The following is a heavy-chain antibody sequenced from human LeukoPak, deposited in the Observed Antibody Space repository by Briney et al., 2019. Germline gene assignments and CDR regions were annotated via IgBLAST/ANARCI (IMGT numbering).Heavy chain of an antibody. CDR1: GYTFTGYY. J-gene: IGHJ4*02. CDR3: ARVGYEWQDTAMVN. Sequence: ASVKVSCKASGYTFTGYYMHWVRQAPGQGLEWMGGINPNSGGTNYAQKFRGRVTMTRDTSISTAYMELSRLRSDDTAVYYCARVGYEWQDTAMVNWGQGTLVTVSS. D-gene: IGHD5-18*01. CDR2: INPNSGGT. V-gene: IGHV1-2*02.